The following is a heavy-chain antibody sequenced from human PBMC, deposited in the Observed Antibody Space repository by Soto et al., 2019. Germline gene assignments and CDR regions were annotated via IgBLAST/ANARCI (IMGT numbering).Heavy chain of an antibody. Sequence: QVQLVESGGGVVQPGRSLRLSCAASGFTFSSYAMHWVRQAPGKGLERVAVISYDGSNKYYADSVKGRFTISRDNSKNTLYLQMNSLRAEDTAVYYCARTQQWLVFGGWFDPWGQGTLVTVSS. CDR3: ARTQQWLVFGGWFDP. CDR2: ISYDGSNK. V-gene: IGHV3-30-3*01. CDR1: GFTFSSYA. D-gene: IGHD6-19*01. J-gene: IGHJ5*02.